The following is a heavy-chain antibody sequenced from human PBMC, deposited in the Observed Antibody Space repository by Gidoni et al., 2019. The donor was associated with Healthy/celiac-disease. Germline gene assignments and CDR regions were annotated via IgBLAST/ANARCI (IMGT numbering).Heavy chain of an antibody. Sequence: LQLQESGPGLVKPSETLSLPCTVSGGSIRSSSYYWGWIRQPPGKGREWIGSIYYSGSTYYNPSLKSRVTISVDTSKNQFSLKLSSVTAADTAVYYCARRGAAGRGGMDVWGQGTTVTVSS. CDR3: ARRGAAGRGGMDV. D-gene: IGHD6-13*01. V-gene: IGHV4-39*01. CDR2: IYYSGST. J-gene: IGHJ6*02. CDR1: GGSIRSSSYY.